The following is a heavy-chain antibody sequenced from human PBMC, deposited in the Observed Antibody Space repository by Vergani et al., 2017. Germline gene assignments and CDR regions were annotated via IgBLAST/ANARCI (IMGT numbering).Heavy chain of an antibody. V-gene: IGHV3-48*04. D-gene: IGHD5-12*01. Sequence: EVQLVESGGGLVQPGGSLRLSCAASGFTFSSYSINWVRQAPGKGLEWVSYISSSSSTIYYADSVKGRFTISRDNAKNSLYLQMNSLRAEDTAVYYCARDVEVATLPRAFDYWGQGTLVTVSS. CDR3: ARDVEVATLPRAFDY. CDR2: ISSSSSTI. CDR1: GFTFSSYS. J-gene: IGHJ4*02.